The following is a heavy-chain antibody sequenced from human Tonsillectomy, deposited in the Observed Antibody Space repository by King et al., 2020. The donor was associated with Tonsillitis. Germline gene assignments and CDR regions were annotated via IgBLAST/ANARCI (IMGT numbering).Heavy chain of an antibody. J-gene: IGHJ4*02. CDR3: ARGPPSAPASFDY. V-gene: IGHV4-59*01. CDR2: IYYTGST. Sequence: QLQESGPGLVKPSETLSLTCTVSGDSISRYYWSWIRQPPGKGLEWIGYIYYTGSTSYNPSLKRRLTISVDTSKNQFSLNLSSLSAADTAVYYCARGPPSAPASFDYWGQGTLVTVSS. D-gene: IGHD6-13*01. CDR1: GDSISRYY.